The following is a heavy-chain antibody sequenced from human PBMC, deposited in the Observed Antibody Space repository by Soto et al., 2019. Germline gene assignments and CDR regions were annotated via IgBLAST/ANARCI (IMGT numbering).Heavy chain of an antibody. CDR3: AKYSSGWDEDY. CDR2: INNVGGST. CDR1: GFTFSTYA. J-gene: IGHJ4*02. D-gene: IGHD6-19*01. Sequence: GGSLSLSCAASGFTFSTYAMAWVRQAPGKGLDWVSSINNVGGSTYYADSVKGRFTISRDNSKNTLYMQMNSLRAEDTAVYYCAKYSSGWDEDYWGQGSLVTVSS. V-gene: IGHV3-23*01.